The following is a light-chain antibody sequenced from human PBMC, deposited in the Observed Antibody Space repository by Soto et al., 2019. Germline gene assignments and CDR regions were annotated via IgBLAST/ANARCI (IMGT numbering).Light chain of an antibody. CDR3: QQYDNWPQT. Sequence: VMSQSPATLSVSPGERATLSCRASQSVSSNFAGYQQKPGQAPRRLINGASSRATGIPARCSGSGSGTEFTLTISSLRSEDFAVYYCQQYDNWPQTFGRGTKVDI. CDR1: QSVSSN. CDR2: GAS. J-gene: IGKJ1*01. V-gene: IGKV3-15*01.